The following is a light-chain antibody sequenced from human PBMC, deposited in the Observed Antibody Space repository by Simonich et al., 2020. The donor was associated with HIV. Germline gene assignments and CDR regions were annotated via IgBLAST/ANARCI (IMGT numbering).Light chain of an antibody. CDR1: QSVLYNSNNKNY. V-gene: IGKV4-1*01. Sequence: DIVMTQSPDSLAVSLGERATINCKSSQSVLYNSNNKNYLAWYQQKPGQPPKLLIYWASTRESGVPDRISGSGSGTDFTLTISSLHAEDVAVYYCQQFYSAPLTFGGGTKVEIK. J-gene: IGKJ4*01. CDR3: QQFYSAPLT. CDR2: WAS.